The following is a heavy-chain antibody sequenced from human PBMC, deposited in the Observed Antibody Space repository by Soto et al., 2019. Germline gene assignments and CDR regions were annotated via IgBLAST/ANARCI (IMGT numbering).Heavy chain of an antibody. V-gene: IGHV3-48*01. CDR1: GFTFSSYS. D-gene: IGHD6-6*01. CDR3: VRHPESIAEIGWLDP. Sequence: EVQLVESGGGLVQPGGSLRLSCAASGFTFSSYSMNWVRQAPGKGLEWVSYISSSSSTISYADSVKGRFTISRDNAKNTSYLQLNRLRAEDKAVYYCVRHPESIAEIGWLDPWGQGTLVTVSS. CDR2: ISSSSSTI. J-gene: IGHJ5*02.